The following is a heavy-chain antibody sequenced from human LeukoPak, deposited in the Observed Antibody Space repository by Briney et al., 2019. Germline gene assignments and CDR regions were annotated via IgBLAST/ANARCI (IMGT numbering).Heavy chain of an antibody. CDR2: IFTSGST. CDR1: GGSITNYY. J-gene: IGHJ3*02. CDR3: ARKSDAFDI. Sequence: KPSETLSLTCTVSGGSITNYYWTWIRQPAGKGLEWIGRIFTSGSTKYNPSLKSRVTMSVDTSKNQFSLELSSVTAADTAVYYCARKSDAFDIWGQGTMVTVSS. V-gene: IGHV4-4*07.